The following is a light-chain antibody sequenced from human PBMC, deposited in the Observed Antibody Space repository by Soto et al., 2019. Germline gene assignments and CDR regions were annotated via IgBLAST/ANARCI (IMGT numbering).Light chain of an antibody. Sequence: EIVLTQSPATLSLSPGERATLSCRASQSVSSYLAWYQQKPGQAPRLLIYDASNRATGIPDRFSGSGSGTDFTRTISSLEPEDFAVYYCQQRSNWPPTFGGGTKVEIK. V-gene: IGKV3-11*01. CDR2: DAS. J-gene: IGKJ4*01. CDR1: QSVSSY. CDR3: QQRSNWPPT.